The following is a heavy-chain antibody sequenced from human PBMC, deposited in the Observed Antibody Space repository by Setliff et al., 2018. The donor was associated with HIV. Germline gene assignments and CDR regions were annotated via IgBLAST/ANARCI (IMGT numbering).Heavy chain of an antibody. CDR1: GFSFSRHY. V-gene: IGHV1-46*01. D-gene: IGHD1-26*01. CDR3: VRDPIEGYPDYFDY. J-gene: IGHJ4*02. Sequence: ASVKVSCKASGFSFSRHYMHWVRQAPGEGLEWVAMINPSDGIPSYAQKFQDRVVVTRDTSRSIVYMELSSLLSEDTATYYCVRDPIEGYPDYFDYWGQGTLVTVSS. CDR2: INPSDGIP.